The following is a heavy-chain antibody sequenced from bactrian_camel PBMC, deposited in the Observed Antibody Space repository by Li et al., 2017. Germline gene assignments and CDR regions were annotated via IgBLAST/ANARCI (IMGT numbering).Heavy chain of an antibody. CDR3: AATLAPLAGLGLLSSSHYNY. D-gene: IGHD5*01. V-gene: IGHV3S53*01. CDR2: LLRDGSS. CDR1: TPWMNSNV. Sequence: HVQLVESGGGSAQAGGSMRLSCTGTTPWMNSNVCLGWFRQAPGREREGVAGLLRDGSSTYAASVKGRFTISQDTGKNTLYLQMNNLQPEDTAIYYCAATLAPLAGLGLLSSSHYNYWGQGTQVTVS. J-gene: IGHJ4*01.